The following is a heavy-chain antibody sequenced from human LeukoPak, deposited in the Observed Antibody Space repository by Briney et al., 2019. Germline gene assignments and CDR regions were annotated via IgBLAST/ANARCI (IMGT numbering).Heavy chain of an antibody. CDR3: AKDARRTNGWYFFDY. J-gene: IGHJ4*02. CDR2: ISDSGSIT. D-gene: IGHD6-19*01. Sequence: GGSLRLSCAASGFTFSSQAMVWVRQAPGTGLEWVSVISDSGSITYYADSVKGRFTISRDNSKNTLFLQMNSLRAEDTAVYYCAKDARRTNGWYFFDYWGQGTLVTVSS. V-gene: IGHV3-23*01. CDR1: GFTFSSQA.